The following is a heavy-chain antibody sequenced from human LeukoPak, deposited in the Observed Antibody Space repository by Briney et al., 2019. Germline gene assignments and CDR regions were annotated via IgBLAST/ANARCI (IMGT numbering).Heavy chain of an antibody. CDR3: ARTFGNILTGYCPDY. Sequence: ASVKVSCKASGYTFTGYYMHWVRQAPGQGLEWMGWINPNSGGTNYAQKFQGRVTMTRDTSISTAYMELSRLRSDDTAVYYCARTFGNILTGYCPDYWGQGTLVTVSS. V-gene: IGHV1-2*02. D-gene: IGHD3-9*01. CDR1: GYTFTGYY. CDR2: INPNSGGT. J-gene: IGHJ4*02.